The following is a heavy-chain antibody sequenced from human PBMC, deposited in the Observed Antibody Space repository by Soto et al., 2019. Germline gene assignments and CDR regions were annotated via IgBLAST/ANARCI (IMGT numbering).Heavy chain of an antibody. V-gene: IGHV4-31*03. D-gene: IGHD3-10*01. CDR1: GGSISSGGYY. J-gene: IGHJ2*01. CDR3: AISGTSEYFDL. Sequence: QVQLQESGPGLVKPSQTLSLTCTVSGGSISSGGYYWSWLRQHPGKGLEWIGYIYYSGSTYYNPSLKSRVTIAVDTSKNQFSLKLSSVTAADTAVYYGAISGTSEYFDLWGRGTLVTVSS. CDR2: IYYSGST.